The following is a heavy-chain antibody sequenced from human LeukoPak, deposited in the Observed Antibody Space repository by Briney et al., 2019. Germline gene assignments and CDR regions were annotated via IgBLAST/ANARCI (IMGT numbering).Heavy chain of an antibody. V-gene: IGHV3-74*01. D-gene: IGHD6-13*01. Sequence: GGSLRLSCAASGFTFSSYWMHWVRQAPGKGLVWVSRISSDGSTTTYADSVKGRFTISRDNAKNTLYLQTNSLRAEDTAVYYCARRRAAAGLGNWFDPWGQGTLVTVSS. CDR3: ARRRAAAGLGNWFDP. J-gene: IGHJ5*02. CDR1: GFTFSSYW. CDR2: ISSDGSTT.